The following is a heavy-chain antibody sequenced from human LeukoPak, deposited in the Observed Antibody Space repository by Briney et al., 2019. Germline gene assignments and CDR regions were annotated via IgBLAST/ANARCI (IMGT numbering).Heavy chain of an antibody. Sequence: GGTLRLSCAASGFTFSSYGMSWVRQAPGKGLEWVSAISGSGGSTYYADSVKGRFTISRDNSKNTLYLQMNSLRAEDTAVYYCARDKIVGATYFDYWGQGTLVTVSS. CDR1: GFTFSSYG. D-gene: IGHD1-26*01. J-gene: IGHJ4*02. CDR2: ISGSGGST. CDR3: ARDKIVGATYFDY. V-gene: IGHV3-23*01.